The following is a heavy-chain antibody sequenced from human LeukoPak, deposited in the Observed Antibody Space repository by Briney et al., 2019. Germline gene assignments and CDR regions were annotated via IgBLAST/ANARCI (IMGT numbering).Heavy chain of an antibody. D-gene: IGHD1-14*01. CDR3: ARSPNLDHYYYYMDV. J-gene: IGHJ6*03. CDR1: AFSLNAYN. CDR2: ISYTGTYI. Sequence: GGSLRLSCAASAFSLNAYNMNWVRQAPGKGLEWVSSISYTGTYIYYADSVKGRFTISRDNAKNSLYLQMNSLRAEDTAVYYRARSPNLDHYYYYMDVWGKGTTVTVSS. V-gene: IGHV3-21*01.